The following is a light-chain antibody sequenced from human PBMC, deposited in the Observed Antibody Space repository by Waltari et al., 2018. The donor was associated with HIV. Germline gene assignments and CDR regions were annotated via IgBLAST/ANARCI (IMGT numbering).Light chain of an antibody. V-gene: IGKV1-5*03. J-gene: IGKJ3*01. Sequence: DIQMTQSPSTLSASVGDRVTITCRASQSISSWLAWYQQKPGKAPKLLIYTASSLESGVPSRFSGSGSGTEFTLTISSLQPDDFATYYCQQYSSYLFGPGTKVDMK. CDR3: QQYSSYL. CDR1: QSISSW. CDR2: TAS.